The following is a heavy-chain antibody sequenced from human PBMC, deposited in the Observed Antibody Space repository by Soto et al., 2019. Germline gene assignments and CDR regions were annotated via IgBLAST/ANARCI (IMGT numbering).Heavy chain of an antibody. D-gene: IGHD1-1*01. Sequence: SETQSVTCTVSDGYIRSYDWSWIRQQTGKGLEWIGYIYDSGSTKYNPSLKSRVTISLDTPRNQFSLRLSSVTAADTAIYFCARDRPPPGAGYNYYFDYWGQGALVTVSS. CDR2: IYDSGST. J-gene: IGHJ4*02. CDR1: DGYIRSYD. V-gene: IGHV4-59*01. CDR3: ARDRPPPGAGYNYYFDY.